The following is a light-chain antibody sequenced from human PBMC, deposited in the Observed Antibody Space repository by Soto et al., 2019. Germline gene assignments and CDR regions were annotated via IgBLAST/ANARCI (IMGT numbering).Light chain of an antibody. CDR3: AAWDDTLNVS. CDR1: SSNIGSNP. J-gene: IGLJ2*01. V-gene: IGLV1-44*01. Sequence: QSALTQPPSASGTPGQRVTISCSGNSSNIGSNPVNWYQQLPGTAPKLLIYTNNQRPPGVPDRFSGSKSGTSASLAISGLQSEDEADYYCAAWDDTLNVSFGGGTKLTVL. CDR2: TNN.